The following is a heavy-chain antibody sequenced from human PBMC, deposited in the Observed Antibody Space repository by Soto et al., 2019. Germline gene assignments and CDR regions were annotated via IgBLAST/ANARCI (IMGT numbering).Heavy chain of an antibody. V-gene: IGHV3-48*02. Sequence: PGGSLRLSCAASGFMFSTNSMSWVRQAPGKGLEWVSYISSSGTTRYYADSVKGRFTISRDNAKNSLYLQMNSLRDEDTAVYYCARDRTYYYGSGSYYNPSFDIWGQGTMVTVSS. D-gene: IGHD3-10*01. CDR3: ARDRTYYYGSGSYYNPSFDI. CDR1: GFMFSTNS. CDR2: ISSSGTTR. J-gene: IGHJ3*02.